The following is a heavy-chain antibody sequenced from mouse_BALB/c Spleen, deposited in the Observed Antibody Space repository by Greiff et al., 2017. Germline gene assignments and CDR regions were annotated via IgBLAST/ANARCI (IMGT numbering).Heavy chain of an antibody. Sequence: QVQLQQPGAELVRPGASVKMSCKASGYTFTSYWMNWVKQRPGQGLEWIGNIYPSDSYTNYNQKFKDKATLTVDKSSSTAYMQLSSPTSEDSAVSYCTSSGGCYCYFDYWGQGTTVTVSS. CDR2: IYPSDSYT. CDR3: TSSGGCYCYFDY. V-gene: IGHV1-69*02. CDR1: GYTFTSYW. D-gene: IGHD2-12*01. J-gene: IGHJ2*01.